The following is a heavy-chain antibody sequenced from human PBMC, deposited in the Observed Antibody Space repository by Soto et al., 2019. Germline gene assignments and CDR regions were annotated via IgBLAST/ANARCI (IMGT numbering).Heavy chain of an antibody. CDR2: INSDGSTT. D-gene: IGHD2-15*01. CDR3: AVRSCVGGSCYDECFQH. CDR1: GFTFSSYW. V-gene: IGHV3-74*01. Sequence: EVQLVESGGGLVQPGGSLRLSCAASGFTFSSYWMYWVRQAPGKGPLWVSRINSDGSTTSYADPVKGRFTISRDNAKNTLDLQMNCLRADDTAVYDCAVRSCVGGSCYDECFQHWGQGALVTVSS. J-gene: IGHJ1*01.